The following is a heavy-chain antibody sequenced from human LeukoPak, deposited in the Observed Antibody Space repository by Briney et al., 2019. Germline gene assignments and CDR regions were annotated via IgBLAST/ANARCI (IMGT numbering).Heavy chain of an antibody. J-gene: IGHJ3*02. CDR2: IVVGGGNT. D-gene: IGHD3-10*01. Sequence: GASVTVSCKASGFTFTSSAVQWVRQARGRRLEWIGWIVVGGGNTNYALKFQERVTITRDMSTSTAYMELSSLRSEDTAVYYCAAEYGSGSFSGAFDIWGQGTMVTVSS. CDR3: AAEYGSGSFSGAFDI. V-gene: IGHV1-58*01. CDR1: GFTFTSSA.